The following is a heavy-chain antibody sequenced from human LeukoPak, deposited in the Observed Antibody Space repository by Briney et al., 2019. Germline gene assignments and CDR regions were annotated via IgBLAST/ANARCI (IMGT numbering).Heavy chain of an antibody. D-gene: IGHD3-9*01. Sequence: VASVKVSCKASGYTFTSYDINWVRQATGQGLEWMGWMNPNSGNTGYAQKFQGRVTMTRNTSISTAYMELSSLRSEDTAVYYCARGAVGDILTGYPNWFDPWGQGTLVTVSS. CDR1: GYTFTSYD. CDR2: MNPNSGNT. V-gene: IGHV1-8*01. CDR3: ARGAVGDILTGYPNWFDP. J-gene: IGHJ5*02.